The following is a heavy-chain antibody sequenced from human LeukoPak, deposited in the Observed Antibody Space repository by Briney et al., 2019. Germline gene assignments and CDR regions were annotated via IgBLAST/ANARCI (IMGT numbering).Heavy chain of an antibody. CDR3: ARSRRIAAAEFDY. J-gene: IGHJ4*02. CDR2: INTDGSST. V-gene: IGHV3-74*01. CDR1: GFTFSSYW. D-gene: IGHD6-13*01. Sequence: PGGSLRLSCAASGFTFSSYWMHWVRQAPGKGLVWVSRINTDGSSTSYADSVKGRFTISRDNAKNSLYLQMNSLRAEDTAVYYCARSRRIAAAEFDYWGQGTLVTVSS.